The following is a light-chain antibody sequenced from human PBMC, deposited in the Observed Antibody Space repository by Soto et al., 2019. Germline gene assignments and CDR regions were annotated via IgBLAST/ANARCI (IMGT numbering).Light chain of an antibody. V-gene: IGKV3-11*01. CDR2: GVS. CDR1: QSVRGC. J-gene: IGKJ5*01. CDR3: QQCDNWPPIT. Sequence: EIVLTQSPATLSLSPGERATLSCRASQSVRGCFAWYQQKPGQPPRLLIYGVSGRATGIPARFSGSGSGTDFTLTISSLEAEDFAVYYCQQCDNWPPITFGQGTRLEIK.